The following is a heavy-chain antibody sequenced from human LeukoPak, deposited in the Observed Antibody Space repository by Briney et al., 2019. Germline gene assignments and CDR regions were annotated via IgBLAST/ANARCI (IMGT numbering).Heavy chain of an antibody. CDR1: GFTFSTYW. V-gene: IGHV3-21*04. Sequence: GGSLRLSCAASGFTFSTYWMHWVRQAPGKGLEWVSSISSSSSYIYYADSVKGRFTISRDNSKNTLYLQMNSLRAEDTAVYYCAKTSGYYLPYYYYGMDVWGQGTTVTVSS. D-gene: IGHD3-22*01. CDR3: AKTSGYYLPYYYYGMDV. J-gene: IGHJ6*02. CDR2: ISSSSSYI.